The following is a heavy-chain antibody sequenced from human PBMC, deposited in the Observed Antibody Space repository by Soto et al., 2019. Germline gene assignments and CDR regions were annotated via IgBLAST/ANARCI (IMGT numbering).Heavy chain of an antibody. J-gene: IGHJ4*02. V-gene: IGHV1-3*01. Sequence: ASVKVSCKASGFTFVMYAIHWVRQAPGQGLEWMAWINAGNGHTTYSQKFQGRVTITRNTSARTVYMELRSLRFEDTATYYCARAGWFAEGYFDFWGQGTPVTVSS. CDR2: INAGNGHT. CDR3: ARAGWFAEGYFDF. CDR1: GFTFVMYA. D-gene: IGHD3-10*01.